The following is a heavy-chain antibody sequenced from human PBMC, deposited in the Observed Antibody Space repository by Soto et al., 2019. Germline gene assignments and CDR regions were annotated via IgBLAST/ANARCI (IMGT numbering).Heavy chain of an antibody. Sequence: EVQLVESGGGLVQPGGSLKLSCAASGFTFSGSAMHWVRQASGKGLEWVGRIRSKANSYATAYAASVKGRFTISRDDSKNTAYLQMNSLKTEDTAVYYCTRPAYCGGDCYSVYYYYGMDVWGQGTTVTVSS. CDR1: GFTFSGSA. CDR3: TRPAYCGGDCYSVYYYYGMDV. V-gene: IGHV3-73*01. J-gene: IGHJ6*02. D-gene: IGHD2-21*02. CDR2: IRSKANSYAT.